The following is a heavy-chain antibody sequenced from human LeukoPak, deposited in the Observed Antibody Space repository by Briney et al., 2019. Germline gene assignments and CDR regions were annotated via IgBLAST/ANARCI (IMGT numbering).Heavy chain of an antibody. Sequence: SQTLSLTCSVSGGSIYSGTYYWSWIRQPAGKGLEWIGRIYTSGSTNYHPSLKSRVTVSLDISKNQFSLKLSSVTAADTAVYYCARETHMYCKSNSCYGYFDLWGRGTLVTVSS. CDR3: ARETHMYCKSNSCYGYFDL. J-gene: IGHJ2*01. V-gene: IGHV4-61*02. CDR1: GGSIYSGTYY. D-gene: IGHD2-2*01. CDR2: IYTSGST.